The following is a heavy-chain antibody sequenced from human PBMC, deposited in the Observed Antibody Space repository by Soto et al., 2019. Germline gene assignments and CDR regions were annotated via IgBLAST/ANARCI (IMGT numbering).Heavy chain of an antibody. CDR1: GFTFSNAW. D-gene: IGHD6-19*01. V-gene: IGHV3-15*07. CDR2: IKSKTDGGTT. J-gene: IGHJ6*02. CDR3: TTVEMSGYYGAVAGPV. Sequence: EVQLVESGGGLVKPGGSLRLSCAASGFTFSNAWMNWVRQAPGKGLEWVGRIKSKTDGGTTDYAAPVKGRFTISRDDSKHTLYLEMNSLKSEDTGVYYCTTVEMSGYYGAVAGPVWGPGTTVTVSS.